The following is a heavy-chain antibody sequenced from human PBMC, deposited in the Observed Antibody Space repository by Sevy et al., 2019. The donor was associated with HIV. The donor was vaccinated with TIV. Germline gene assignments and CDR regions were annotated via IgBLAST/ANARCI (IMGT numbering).Heavy chain of an antibody. D-gene: IGHD2-21*01. CDR1: GFTFSSYS. J-gene: IGHJ4*02. CDR3: ARSVVIRLSRGGYFDY. V-gene: IGHV3-21*01. Sequence: GGSLRLSCAASGFTFSSYSMNWVRQAPGKGLEWVSSISSSSSYIYYADSVKGRFTISRDNAKNSLYLQMNSLRAEDTAVYYCARSVVIRLSRGGYFDYWGQGTLVTVSS. CDR2: ISSSSSYI.